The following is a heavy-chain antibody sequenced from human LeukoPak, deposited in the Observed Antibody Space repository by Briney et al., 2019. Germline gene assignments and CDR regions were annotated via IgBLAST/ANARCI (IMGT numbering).Heavy chain of an antibody. CDR1: GFTFSSYS. J-gene: IGHJ4*02. CDR3: ARDRTGIAVAGQGGFDY. V-gene: IGHV3-21*01. D-gene: IGHD6-19*01. CDR2: ISSSSSYI. Sequence: PGGSLRLSCAASGFTFSSYSMNWARQAPGKGLEWVSSISSSSSYIYYADSVKGRFTISRDNAKNSLYLQMNSLRAEDTAVYYCARDRTGIAVAGQGGFDYWGQGTLVTVSS.